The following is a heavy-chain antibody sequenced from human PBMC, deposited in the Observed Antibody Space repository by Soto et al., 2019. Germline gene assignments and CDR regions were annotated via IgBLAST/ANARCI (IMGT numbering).Heavy chain of an antibody. D-gene: IGHD2-2*01. CDR1: GYTFTGYY. Sequence: ASVKVSCKASGYTFTGYYMHWVRQAPGQGLEWMGWINPNSGGTNYAQKFQGWVTMTTDTSISTAYMELRRLRSDDTAVYYCAREYCSSASCYGPDFWGQGTLVTVSS. V-gene: IGHV1-2*04. J-gene: IGHJ4*01. CDR2: INPNSGGT. CDR3: AREYCSSASCYGPDF.